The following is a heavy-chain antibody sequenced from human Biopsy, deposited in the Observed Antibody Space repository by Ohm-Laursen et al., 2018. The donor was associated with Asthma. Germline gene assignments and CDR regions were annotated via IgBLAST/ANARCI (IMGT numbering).Heavy chain of an antibody. CDR2: INPNSGAT. D-gene: IGHD6-13*01. V-gene: IGHV1-2*06. J-gene: IGHJ5*02. CDR1: GYTFTSYG. Sequence: ASVKVSCKPSGYTFTSYGISWVRQAPGQGLEWMGRINPNSGATNYAQKFQGRVTMTRDTSISTAYMEVSRLRSDDTAAHYCARGQKSAGDRWFDPWGQGTLVTVSS. CDR3: ARGQKSAGDRWFDP.